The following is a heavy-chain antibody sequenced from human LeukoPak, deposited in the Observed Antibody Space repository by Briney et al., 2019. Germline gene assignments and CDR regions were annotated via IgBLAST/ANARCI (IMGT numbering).Heavy chain of an antibody. CDR1: GFTFNNYA. V-gene: IGHV3-23*01. D-gene: IGHD5-18*01. J-gene: IGHJ4*02. CDR3: AKEFYSYGSFDY. CDR2: ISGSGGST. Sequence: GGSLRLSCAASGFTFNNYAMSWVRQAPGEGLEWVSSISGSGGSTYYADSVKGRFTISRDNSKNTLYLQMNSLRAEDTAVYYCAKEFYSYGSFDYWGQGTLVTVSS.